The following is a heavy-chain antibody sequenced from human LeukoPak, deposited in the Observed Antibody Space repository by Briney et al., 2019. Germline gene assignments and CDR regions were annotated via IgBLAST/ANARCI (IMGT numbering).Heavy chain of an antibody. D-gene: IGHD3-3*01. Sequence: SETLSLTCAVYGGSFSGYYWSWIRQPPGKGLEWIGEINHSGSTNYNPSLKSRVTISVDTSKNQFSLKLSSVTAADTAVYYCARRSFWSGYYPTDYWGQGTLVTVSS. J-gene: IGHJ4*02. CDR3: ARRSFWSGYYPTDY. CDR1: GGSFSGYY. V-gene: IGHV4-34*01. CDR2: INHSGST.